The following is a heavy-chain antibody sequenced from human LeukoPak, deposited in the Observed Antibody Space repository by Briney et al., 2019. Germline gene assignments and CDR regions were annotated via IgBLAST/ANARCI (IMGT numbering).Heavy chain of an antibody. CDR1: GGSISSYY. J-gene: IGHJ5*02. CDR2: IYTSGST. V-gene: IGHV4-4*07. Sequence: SETLSLTCTVSGGSISSYYWSWIRQPAGKGLEWIGRIYTSGSTNYNPSLKSRVTMSVDTSKNQFSLKRSSVTAADTAVYYCARDRGPAATTGFAPWGQGTLVTVPS. CDR3: ARDRGPAATTGFAP. D-gene: IGHD2-2*01.